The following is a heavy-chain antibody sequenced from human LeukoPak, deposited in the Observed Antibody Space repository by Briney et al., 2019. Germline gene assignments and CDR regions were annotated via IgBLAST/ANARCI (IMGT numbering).Heavy chain of an antibody. V-gene: IGHV3-23*01. J-gene: IGHJ4*02. CDR2: ISDNGGRT. CDR1: GFTFSSYA. Sequence: GGSLRLSCAASGFTFSSYAMSWVRQAPGKGLEWVAGISDNGGRTFYADSVNGRFTISRDNSRNTVDLQMHGLRADDTAIYYCVKDPTLTTTGYFDLWGQGTLVTVSS. D-gene: IGHD4-11*01. CDR3: VKDPTLTTTGYFDL.